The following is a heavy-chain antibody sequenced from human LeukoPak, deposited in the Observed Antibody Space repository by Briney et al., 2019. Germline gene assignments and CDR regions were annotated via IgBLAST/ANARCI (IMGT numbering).Heavy chain of an antibody. CDR3: ARVRNCGGDCPSYYFDY. V-gene: IGHV4-4*02. Sequence: PSETLSLTCAVSGGSISSSNWRSRVRQPPGKGLEWIGEIYHSGSTNYNPSLKSRVTISVDMSKNQFSLKLSSVTAADTAVYYCARVRNCGGDCPSYYFDYWGQGTLVTVSS. CDR2: IYHSGST. J-gene: IGHJ4*02. D-gene: IGHD2-21*02. CDR1: GGSISSSNW.